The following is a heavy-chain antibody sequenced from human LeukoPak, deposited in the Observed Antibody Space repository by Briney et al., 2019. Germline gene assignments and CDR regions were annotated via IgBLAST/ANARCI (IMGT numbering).Heavy chain of an antibody. V-gene: IGHV4-59*12. D-gene: IGHD5-24*01. CDR3: ARDGGMATIENYFDY. CDR2: IYNSGST. Sequence: SETLSLTCNVSGASISNYHWSWIRQSPGKGLEWIGYIYNSGSTNYDPSLKSRVTISADTSKNQFSLKLSSVTAADTAVYYCARDGGMATIENYFDYWGQGTLVTVSS. J-gene: IGHJ4*02. CDR1: GASISNYH.